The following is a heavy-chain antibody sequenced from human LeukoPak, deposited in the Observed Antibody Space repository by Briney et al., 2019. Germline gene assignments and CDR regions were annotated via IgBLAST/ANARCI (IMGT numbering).Heavy chain of an antibody. CDR3: AREGYYGSGRSPFDY. V-gene: IGHV3-7*01. CDR2: IKQDGSEK. Sequence: GGSLRLSCAASGFAFSSYWMSWVRQAPGKGLEWVANIKQDGSEKYYVDSVKGRFTISRDNAKNSLYLQMNSLRAEDAPVYYCAREGYYGSGRSPFDYWGQGTLVTVSS. CDR1: GFAFSSYW. D-gene: IGHD3-10*01. J-gene: IGHJ4*02.